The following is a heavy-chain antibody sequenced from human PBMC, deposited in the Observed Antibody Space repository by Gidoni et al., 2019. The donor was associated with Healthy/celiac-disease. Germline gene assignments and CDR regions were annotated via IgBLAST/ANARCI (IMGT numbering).Heavy chain of an antibody. D-gene: IGHD6-19*01. CDR1: GGSISSSSYY. CDR2: IYYSGST. CDR3: ASSLSSGWYRGYFDY. Sequence: QLQLQESGPGLVKPSETLSLTCTVSGGSISSSSYYWGWIRQPPGKGLEWIGSIYYSGSTYYNPSLKSRVTISVDTSKNQFSLKLSSVTAADTAVYYCASSLSSGWYRGYFDYWGQGTLVTVSS. V-gene: IGHV4-39*07. J-gene: IGHJ4*02.